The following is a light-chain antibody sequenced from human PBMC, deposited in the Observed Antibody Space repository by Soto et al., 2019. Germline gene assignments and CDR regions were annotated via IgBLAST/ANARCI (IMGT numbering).Light chain of an antibody. CDR1: QSVLYSSNNKNY. J-gene: IGKJ5*01. CDR3: QQYYSTPIT. V-gene: IGKV4-1*01. Sequence: DIVMTQSPDSLAVSLGERATINCKSSQSVLYSSNNKNYLAWYQQKPGQPPKLLIYWASTRESGVPDRFSGSGSGTDFTLTISSLRAEDVAVYYCQQYYSTPITFGQGTRLESK. CDR2: WAS.